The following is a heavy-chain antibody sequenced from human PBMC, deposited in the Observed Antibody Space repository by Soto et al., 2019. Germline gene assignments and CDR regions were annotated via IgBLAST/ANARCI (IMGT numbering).Heavy chain of an antibody. D-gene: IGHD3-10*01. Sequence: QLQESGPGLVKPSQTLSLTCGVSGVSITSGGYYYNWIRQNPGKGLEWIAYIYSSGDTFYNPSLKSRVTISFDTPKNQFSLRLTSVTAADAAVYYCAALGVRGGVPPAQWGQGTRVIVSS. CDR2: IYSSGDT. V-gene: IGHV4-31*11. CDR1: GVSITSGGYY. J-gene: IGHJ4*02. CDR3: AALGVRGGVPPAQ.